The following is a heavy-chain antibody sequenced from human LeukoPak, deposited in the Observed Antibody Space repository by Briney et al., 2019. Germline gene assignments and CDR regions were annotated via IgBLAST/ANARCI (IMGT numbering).Heavy chain of an antibody. Sequence: PSETLSLTCSVSGGSMTNLYWTWIRQPPGKGLEWIGDIYDSGSTRYNTSLESRVTISVDTSKNQFSLKLSYVTAVDTAVYYCAKGGSTNFYYGDVWGQGTTVTVSS. CDR2: IYDSGST. J-gene: IGHJ6*02. D-gene: IGHD2/OR15-2a*01. V-gene: IGHV4-59*01. CDR1: GGSMTNLY. CDR3: AKGGSTNFYYGDV.